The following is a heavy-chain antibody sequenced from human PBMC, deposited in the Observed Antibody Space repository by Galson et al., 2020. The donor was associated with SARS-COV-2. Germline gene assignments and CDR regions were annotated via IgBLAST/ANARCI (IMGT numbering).Heavy chain of an antibody. V-gene: IGHV1-18*01. CDR1: GYTFTSYG. D-gene: IGHD6-6*01. CDR3: ARGGLIAARGPKDLWFDP. Sequence: ASVKVSCKASGYTFTSYGISWVRQAPGQGLEWMGWISAYNGNTNYAQKLQGRVTMTTDTSTSTAYMELRSLRSDDTAVYYCARGGLIAARGPKDLWFDPWGQGTLVTVSS. J-gene: IGHJ5*02. CDR2: ISAYNGNT.